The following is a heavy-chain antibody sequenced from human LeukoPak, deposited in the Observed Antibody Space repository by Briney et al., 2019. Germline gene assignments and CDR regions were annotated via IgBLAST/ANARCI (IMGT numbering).Heavy chain of an antibody. Sequence: QTGGSLRPSCAASGFTFSSYWMSWVRQAPGKGLEWVANIKQDGSEKYYVDSVKGRFTISRDNAKNSLYLQMNSLRAEDTAVYYCATYSSSWPYYFDYWGQGTLVTVSS. V-gene: IGHV3-7*01. J-gene: IGHJ4*02. CDR2: IKQDGSEK. D-gene: IGHD6-13*01. CDR1: GFTFSSYW. CDR3: ATYSSSWPYYFDY.